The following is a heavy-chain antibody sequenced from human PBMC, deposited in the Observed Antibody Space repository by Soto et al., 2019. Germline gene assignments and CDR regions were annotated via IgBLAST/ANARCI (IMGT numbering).Heavy chain of an antibody. CDR2: ISYDGSNK. CDR3: ARDRYDILTGYTYYYYYYGMDV. V-gene: IGHV3-30-3*01. D-gene: IGHD3-9*01. J-gene: IGHJ6*02. Sequence: QVQLVESGGGVVQPGRSLRLSCAASGFTFSSYAMHWVRQAPGKGLEWVAVISYDGSNKYYADSVKGRFTISRDNSKNTFYLQMNSLRSEDTVVYYCARDRYDILTGYTYYYYYYGMDVWGQGTTVTVSS. CDR1: GFTFSSYA.